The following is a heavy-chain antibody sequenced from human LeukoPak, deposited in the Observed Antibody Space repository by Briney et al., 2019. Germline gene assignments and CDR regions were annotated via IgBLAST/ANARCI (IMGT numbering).Heavy chain of an antibody. CDR2: ISAYNGNT. CDR1: GYTFTSYG. CDR3: ARVMGAYYYYGMDV. Sequence: ASVKVSCKASGYTFTSYGISWVRQAPGQGLEWMGWISAYNGNTNYAQKLQGRVTMTTDISTSTAYMELRSLRSDDTAVYYCARVMGAYYYYGMDVWGQGTTVTVSS. V-gene: IGHV1-18*01. J-gene: IGHJ6*02. D-gene: IGHD3-16*01.